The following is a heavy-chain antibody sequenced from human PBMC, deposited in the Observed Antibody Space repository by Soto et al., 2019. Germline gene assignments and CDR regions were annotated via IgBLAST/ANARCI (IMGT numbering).Heavy chain of an antibody. V-gene: IGHV3-72*01. CDR3: VRGYNSFDS. CDR1: GFIFSDHY. CDR2: SRNKDHIYST. Sequence: GGSLRLSCVVSGFIFSDHYMDWVRQAPGKGLEWVGRSRNKDHIYSTEYATSVKGRFTISRELSKNSLYLQMNNLKFEDTAVYYCVRGYNSFDSWGQRTLVTVSS. J-gene: IGHJ4*02. D-gene: IGHD5-12*01.